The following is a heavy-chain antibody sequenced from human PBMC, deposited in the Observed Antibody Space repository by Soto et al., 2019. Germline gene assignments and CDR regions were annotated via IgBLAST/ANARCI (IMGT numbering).Heavy chain of an antibody. CDR2: IIPIFGTA. CDR1: GGTFSSYA. J-gene: IGHJ5*02. V-gene: IGHV1-69*12. Sequence: QVQLVQSGAEVKKPGSSVKVSCKASGGTFSSYAISWVRQAPGQGLERMGGIIPIFGTADYAQKFQGRVTITADEATSTVYMELSSLRSEDTAVYYCAKTAGESGLYHWFDPWGQGTLVTVSS. CDR3: AKTAGESGLYHWFDP. D-gene: IGHD2-2*02.